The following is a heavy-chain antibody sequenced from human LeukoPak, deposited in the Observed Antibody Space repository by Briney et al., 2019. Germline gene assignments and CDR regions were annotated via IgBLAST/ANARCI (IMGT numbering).Heavy chain of an antibody. CDR1: GYTFTSYD. CDR2: MNPNSGNT. D-gene: IGHD1-26*01. J-gene: IGHJ4*02. V-gene: IGHV1-8*01. CDR3: ARGIGGSYWGVYFDY. Sequence: ASVKVPCKASGYTFTSYDTNWVRQATGQGLEWMGWMNPNSGNTGYAQKFQGRVTMTRNTSISTAYMELSSLRSEDTAVYYCARGIGGSYWGVYFDYWGQGTLVTVSS.